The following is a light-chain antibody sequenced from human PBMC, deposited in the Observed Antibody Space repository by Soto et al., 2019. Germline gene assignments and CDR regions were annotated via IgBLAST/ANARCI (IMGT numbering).Light chain of an antibody. J-gene: IGKJ1*01. CDR1: QSGSTW. CDR3: QQYDTYPST. CDR2: DAS. Sequence: DIQMTQSPSTLSASVGDRVTITCRASQSGSTWLAWYQQRPGKAPKLLTHDASSLERGVPSRFSGSGAGTEFTLTISSLQPDDFAAYYCQQYDTYPSTFGQGTKVDIK. V-gene: IGKV1-5*01.